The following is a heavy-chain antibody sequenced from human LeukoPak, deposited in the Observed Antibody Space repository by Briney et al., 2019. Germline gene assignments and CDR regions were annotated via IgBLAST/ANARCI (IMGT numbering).Heavy chain of an antibody. Sequence: PSETLSLTCAVYGGSFSGYYWSWIRQPPGKGLEWIGEINHSGSTNYNPSLKSRVTISVDTSKNQFSLKLSSVTAADTAVYYCARGRVRRFLEWLFAWFDPWGQGTLVTVSS. CDR2: INHSGST. D-gene: IGHD3-3*01. V-gene: IGHV4-34*01. CDR1: GGSFSGYY. J-gene: IGHJ5*02. CDR3: ARGRVRRFLEWLFAWFDP.